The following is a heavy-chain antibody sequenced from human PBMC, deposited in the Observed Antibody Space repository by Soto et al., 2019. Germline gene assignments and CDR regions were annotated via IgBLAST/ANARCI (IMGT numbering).Heavy chain of an antibody. CDR3: ARVGPTGWFDP. J-gene: IGHJ5*02. V-gene: IGHV1-2*02. CDR1: GYSFTDYY. Sequence: QVHLVQSGAEVKKPGASVKVSCKASGYSFTDYYMHWVRQAPGQGLEWMGWINTKTGGTNYAQRVPGRVAMTGDTSLNTAYLELSRLRSDDTAVYYCARVGPTGWFDPWGQGTVVTVSS. CDR2: INTKTGGT.